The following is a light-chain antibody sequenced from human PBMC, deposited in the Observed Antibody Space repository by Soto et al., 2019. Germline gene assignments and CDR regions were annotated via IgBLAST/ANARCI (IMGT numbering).Light chain of an antibody. CDR2: DVS. Sequence: HSALTKPASVSGFPGQSSAISCTRTSSDVGGYKYVSWYQQHPGKAPKLLIYDVSNRPSGVSDRFSGSKSGNTASLTISGLQSEDEADYYCSSYTSSSSYVFGTGTKVTVL. CDR1: SSDVGGYKY. V-gene: IGLV2-14*01. J-gene: IGLJ1*01. CDR3: SSYTSSSSYV.